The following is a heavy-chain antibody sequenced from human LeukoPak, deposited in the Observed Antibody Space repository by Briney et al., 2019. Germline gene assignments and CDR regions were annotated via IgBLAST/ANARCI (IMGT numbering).Heavy chain of an antibody. V-gene: IGHV3-21*01. CDR3: ARSGVVVAALERGVANWFDP. Sequence: GGSLRLSCAASGFTFSRYNMNWVRQAPGKGLEWVSSISSSSSYIYYADSVKGRFTISRDNAKNSLFLQMNSLRAEDTAVYYCARSGVVVAALERGVANWFDPWGQGTLVTVSS. J-gene: IGHJ5*02. CDR2: ISSSSSYI. D-gene: IGHD2-15*01. CDR1: GFTFSRYN.